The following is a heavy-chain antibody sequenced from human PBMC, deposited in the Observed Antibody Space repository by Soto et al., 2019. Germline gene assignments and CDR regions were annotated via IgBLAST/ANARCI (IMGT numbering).Heavy chain of an antibody. CDR1: GFTFSSYA. D-gene: IGHD5-18*01. J-gene: IGHJ6*02. CDR3: ARAKRGYSYAITYYYGMDV. CDR2: ISYDGSNK. V-gene: IGHV3-30-3*01. Sequence: QVQLVESGGGVVQPGRSLRLSCAASGFTFSSYAMHWVRQAPGKGLEWVAVISYDGSNKYYADSVKGRFTISRDNSKNTLYLQMNSLRAEDTAVYYCARAKRGYSYAITYYYGMDVWGQGTTVTVSS.